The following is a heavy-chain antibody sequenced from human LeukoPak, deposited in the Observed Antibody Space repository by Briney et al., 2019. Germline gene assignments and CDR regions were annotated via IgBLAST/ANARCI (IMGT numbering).Heavy chain of an antibody. J-gene: IGHJ6*03. CDR3: AREGEHIVVVTAAYCYYYYMDV. V-gene: IGHV4-61*02. Sequence: SQTLSLTCTVSGGSISSGSFYWNWIRQPAGKGLEWIGRFYTSGTTNYNPSLKSRVTISVDTSKNQFSLKLSSVTAADTAVYYCAREGEHIVVVTAAYCYYYYMDVWGKGTTVTVSS. D-gene: IGHD2-21*02. CDR2: FYTSGTT. CDR1: GGSISSGSFY.